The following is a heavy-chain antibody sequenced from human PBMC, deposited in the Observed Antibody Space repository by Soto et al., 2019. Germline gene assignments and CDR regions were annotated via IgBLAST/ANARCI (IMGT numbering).Heavy chain of an antibody. Sequence: QVQLVQSGAEVKKPGSSVKVSCKASGGTFSSYAISWVRQAPGQGLEWMGGIIPIFGTANYAQKFQGRVTITADESTSTGYMELRSLRSEDTAVYYCAGFITGTSASFDYWGQGTLVTVSS. J-gene: IGHJ4*02. V-gene: IGHV1-69*12. CDR1: GGTFSSYA. D-gene: IGHD1-20*01. CDR3: AGFITGTSASFDY. CDR2: IIPIFGTA.